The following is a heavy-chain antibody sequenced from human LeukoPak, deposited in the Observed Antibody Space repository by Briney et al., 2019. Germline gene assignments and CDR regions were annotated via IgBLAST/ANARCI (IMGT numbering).Heavy chain of an antibody. J-gene: IGHJ5*02. CDR2: INPSGGST. CDR3: ARDLLGSGSYLSWFDP. D-gene: IGHD3-10*01. CDR1: GYTFTSYY. Sequence: ASVKVSCKASGYTFTSYYMHWVRQAPGQGLEWMGIINPSGGSTSYAQKFQGRVTMTRDTSTSTVYMELSSLRSEDTAVYYCARDLLGSGSYLSWFDPWGQGTLVTVSS. V-gene: IGHV1-46*01.